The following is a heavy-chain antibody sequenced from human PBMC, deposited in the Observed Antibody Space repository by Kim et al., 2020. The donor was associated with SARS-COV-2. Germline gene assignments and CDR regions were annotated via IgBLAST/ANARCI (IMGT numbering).Heavy chain of an antibody. V-gene: IGHV4-39*01. J-gene: IGHJ4*02. CDR2: IYYSGST. CDR3: SSLGTYYYDSSGYSYRPVDY. CDR1: GGSISSSSYY. D-gene: IGHD3-22*01. Sequence: SETLSLTCTVSGGSISSSSYYWGWIRQPPGKGLEWIGSIYYSGSTYYNPSLKSRVTISVDTSKNQFSLKLSSVTAADTAVYYCSSLGTYYYDSSGYSYRPVDYWGQGTLVTVSS.